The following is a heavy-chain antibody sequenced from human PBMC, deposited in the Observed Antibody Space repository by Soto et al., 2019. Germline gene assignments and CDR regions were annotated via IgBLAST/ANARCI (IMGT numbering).Heavy chain of an antibody. J-gene: IGHJ6*03. CDR2: ISGSGGST. D-gene: IGHD2-15*01. V-gene: IGHV3-23*01. Sequence: GGSLRLSCAASGFTFSSYAMSWVRQAPGKGLEWVSAISGSGGSTYYADSVKGRFTISRDNSKNTLYLQMNSLRAEDTAVYYFWIVGVVAPKAYYMDVWGKGTPLTFSS. CDR3: WIVGVVAPKAYYMDV. CDR1: GFTFSSYA.